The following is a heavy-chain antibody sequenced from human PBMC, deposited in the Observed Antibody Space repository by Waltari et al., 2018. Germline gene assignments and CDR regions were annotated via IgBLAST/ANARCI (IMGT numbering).Heavy chain of an antibody. D-gene: IGHD3-16*01. CDR2: ISGSASAI. CDR1: GLNFSDYY. J-gene: IGHJ6*02. V-gene: IGHV3-11*01. CDR3: ARDLRESRTHHSYYYGMDV. Sequence: QIQLVESGGGLVKPGGSLRLSCAASGLNFSDYYMSWTCQAPGKGLEWISYISGSASAISYGNSVKGRFSIFRDNTKNSLFLQMNSLRAEDTAVYYCARDLRESRTHHSYYYGMDVWGQGTSVTVSS.